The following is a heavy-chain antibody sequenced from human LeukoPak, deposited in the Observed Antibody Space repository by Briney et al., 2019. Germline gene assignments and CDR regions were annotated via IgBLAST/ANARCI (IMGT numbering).Heavy chain of an antibody. J-gene: IGHJ6*02. CDR1: GLTVSSNY. V-gene: IGHV3-53*01. Sequence: GGSLRLSCAASGLTVSSNYMSWVRQAPGKGLEWVSVIYSGGNRYYADSVEGRFTISRDNSKNTLYLQMNSLRAEDTAVYYCAKVGSAGAKYYYYYGMDVWGQGTTVTVSS. CDR2: IYSGGNR. D-gene: IGHD1-26*01. CDR3: AKVGSAGAKYYYYYGMDV.